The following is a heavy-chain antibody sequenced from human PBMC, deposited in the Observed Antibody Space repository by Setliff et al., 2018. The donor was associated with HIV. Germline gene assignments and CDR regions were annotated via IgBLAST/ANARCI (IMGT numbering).Heavy chain of an antibody. Sequence: AASVKVSCKASGYSFADYAMNWVRQAPRQGLEWMGYINTNTGNPTYAQGFTGRFVFSFDTSVTTAYLQITGLRTGDTAVYFCARGGTHYDFWSGYRLGYFDLWGRGTLVTVSS. D-gene: IGHD3-3*01. V-gene: IGHV7-4-1*02. J-gene: IGHJ2*01. CDR1: GYSFADYA. CDR2: INTNTGNP. CDR3: ARGGTHYDFWSGYRLGYFDL.